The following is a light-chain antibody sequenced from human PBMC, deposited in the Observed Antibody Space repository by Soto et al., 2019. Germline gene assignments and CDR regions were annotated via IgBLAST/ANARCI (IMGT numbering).Light chain of an antibody. Sequence: DIQMTQSPSSLSASVGDRVTITCQASQDISNYLNWYQQKPGKAPKLLIYDASNLETGVPSRFSGSGSGTDFTFTISSWQPEDIATYYCQQYDNLPLTFGGGTKVEIK. CDR2: DAS. CDR3: QQYDNLPLT. V-gene: IGKV1-33*01. J-gene: IGKJ4*01. CDR1: QDISNY.